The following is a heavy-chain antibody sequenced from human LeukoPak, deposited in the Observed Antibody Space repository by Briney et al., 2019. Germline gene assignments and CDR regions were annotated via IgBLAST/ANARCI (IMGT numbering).Heavy chain of an antibody. CDR2: INHSGST. CDR3: ARVTSSSGYDFDYFDY. V-gene: IGHV4-34*01. D-gene: IGHD5-12*01. Sequence: SETLSLTCAVYGGSFSGYYWSWIRQPPGKGLEWIGEINHSGSTNHNPSLKSRVTISVDTSKNQFSLKLSSVTAADTAVYYCARVTSSSGYDFDYFDYWGQGTLVTVSS. CDR1: GGSFSGYY. J-gene: IGHJ4*02.